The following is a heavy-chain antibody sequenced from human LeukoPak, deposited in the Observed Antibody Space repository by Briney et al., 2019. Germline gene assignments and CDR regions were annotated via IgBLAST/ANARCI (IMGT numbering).Heavy chain of an antibody. CDR2: ILYSGST. CDR1: GASIRGYH. CDR3: AREDYSSSYYYGMDV. V-gene: IGHV4-59*12. J-gene: IGHJ6*02. Sequence: SETLSLTCTVSGASIRGYHWHWIRQPPGKGLEWIGCILYSGSTKYNPSLKSRVTMSVDTSKDHFSLKVNSVTAADTAVYYCAREDYSSSYYYGMDVWGQGTTVTVSS. D-gene: IGHD6-6*01.